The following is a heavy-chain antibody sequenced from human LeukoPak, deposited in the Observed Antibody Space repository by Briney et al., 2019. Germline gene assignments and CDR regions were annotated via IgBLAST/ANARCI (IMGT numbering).Heavy chain of an antibody. J-gene: IGHJ6*03. CDR1: GFIFSSYW. Sequence: GGSLRLSCAASGFIFSSYWMSRVRQAPGKGLEWVANIKQDGSEKYYVDSVKGRFTISRDNSKNTLYLQMGSLRAEDMAVYYCARDPERVCSGGSCYEYYYYYMDVWGKGTTVTVSS. CDR2: IKQDGSEK. D-gene: IGHD2-15*01. CDR3: ARDPERVCSGGSCYEYYYYYMDV. V-gene: IGHV3-7*03.